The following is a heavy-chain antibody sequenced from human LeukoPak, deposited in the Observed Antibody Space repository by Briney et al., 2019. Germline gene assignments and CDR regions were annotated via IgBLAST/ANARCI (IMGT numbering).Heavy chain of an antibody. CDR2: IDGSGGTI. CDR3: SRRFDC. V-gene: IGHV3-48*02. Sequence: GESLRLSCAASGFTFSDYSMNWVRQAPGKGLEWVSYIDGSGGTIYYADSVKGRFTISGDNAKNSLDLQMNSLRDEDTAVYYCSRRFDCWGQGTLVTVSS. J-gene: IGHJ4*02. CDR1: GFTFSDYS.